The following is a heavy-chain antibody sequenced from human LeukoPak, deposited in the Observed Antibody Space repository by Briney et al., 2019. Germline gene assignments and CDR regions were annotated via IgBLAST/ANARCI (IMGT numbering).Heavy chain of an antibody. D-gene: IGHD2-21*02. CDR2: IIPILGIA. J-gene: IGHJ3*02. CDR1: GGTFSSYA. V-gene: IGHV1-69*04. CDR3: AREKGGDWAFDI. Sequence: SVKVSCKASGGTFSSYAISWVRQAPGQGLEWMGRIIPILGIANYAQKFRGRVTITADKSTSTAYMELSSLRSEDTAVYYCAREKGGDWAFDIWGQGTMVTVSS.